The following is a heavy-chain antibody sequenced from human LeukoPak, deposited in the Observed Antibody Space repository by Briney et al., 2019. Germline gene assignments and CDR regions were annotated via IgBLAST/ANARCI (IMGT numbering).Heavy chain of an antibody. D-gene: IGHD1-26*01. Sequence: GGSLRLSCAASGFTFSRHGMNWVRQAPGKGLEWVSVIYSGGSTYYADSVKGRFTISRDNSKNTLYLQMNSLRAEDTAVYYCARIGSYFYFDYWGQGTLVTVSS. CDR2: IYSGGST. J-gene: IGHJ4*02. V-gene: IGHV3-66*01. CDR1: GFTFSRHG. CDR3: ARIGSYFYFDY.